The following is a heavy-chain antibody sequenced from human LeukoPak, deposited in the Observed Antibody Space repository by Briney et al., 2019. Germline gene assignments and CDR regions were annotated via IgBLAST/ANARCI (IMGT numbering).Heavy chain of an antibody. V-gene: IGHV1-69*13. CDR2: IIPIFGTA. Sequence: ASVKVSCKASGGTFSSYAISWVRQAPGQGLEWMGGIIPIFGTANYAQKFQGRVTITADESTSTAYMELSSLRSEDTAVYYCARDDITMVRGVRENWFDPWGQGTLVTVSP. D-gene: IGHD3-10*01. J-gene: IGHJ5*02. CDR1: GGTFSSYA. CDR3: ARDDITMVRGVRENWFDP.